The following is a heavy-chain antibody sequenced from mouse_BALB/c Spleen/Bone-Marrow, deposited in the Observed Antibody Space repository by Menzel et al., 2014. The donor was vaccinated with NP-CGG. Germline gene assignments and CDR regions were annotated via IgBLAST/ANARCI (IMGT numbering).Heavy chain of an antibody. CDR3: TTGAQSDLDY. CDR1: GYTFSNYW. V-gene: IGHV1-5*01. Sequence: EVQLQQSGTVLARPGAAVKMSCKASGYTFSNYWMHWVKQRPGQGLEWIGTIYPGNSDTTYNQKFKGKATLTAVTSTSSAYMKRISCKDDAASFYSCTTGAQSDLDYWGQGTTLTVSS. J-gene: IGHJ2*01. CDR2: IYPGNSDT. D-gene: IGHD1-3*01.